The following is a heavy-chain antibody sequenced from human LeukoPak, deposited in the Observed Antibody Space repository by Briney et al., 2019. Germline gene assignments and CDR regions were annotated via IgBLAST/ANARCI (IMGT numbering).Heavy chain of an antibody. CDR1: GFTVSSNY. D-gene: IGHD3-9*01. V-gene: IGHV3-66*01. CDR3: ARIGLSGYYNHMDV. Sequence: GGSLRLSCAASGFTVSSNYMSWVRQAPGKGLEWVSVIYSGGSTYYADSVKGRFTISRDNSKNTLYLQMNSLRAEDTAVYYCARIGLSGYYNHMDVWGKGTTVTVSS. J-gene: IGHJ6*03. CDR2: IYSGGST.